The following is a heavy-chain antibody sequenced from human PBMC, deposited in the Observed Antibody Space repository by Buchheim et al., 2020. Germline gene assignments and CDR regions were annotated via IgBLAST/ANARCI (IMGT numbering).Heavy chain of an antibody. J-gene: IGHJ4*02. CDR3: AGSGSSGY. Sequence: EVQLLESEGGLVQPGGSLRLSCAASGFTFSNYPMSWVRQAPGKGLEWVSSVSGSGGSTYYADFVKGRFTISRDNSENTMFLQMNSLRAEDTALYYCAGSGSSGYWGQGTL. V-gene: IGHV3-23*01. CDR2: VSGSGGST. D-gene: IGHD3-3*01. CDR1: GFTFSNYP.